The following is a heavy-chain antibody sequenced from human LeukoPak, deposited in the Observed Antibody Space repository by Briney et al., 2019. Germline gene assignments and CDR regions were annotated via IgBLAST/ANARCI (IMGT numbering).Heavy chain of an antibody. D-gene: IGHD3-22*01. CDR2: IYSGGST. CDR1: GFTVSSNY. CDR3: ASLSSYYDSSGYYDF. Sequence: GGSLRLSCAASGFTVSSNYMSWVRQAPGKGLEGVSVIYSGGSTYYADSVKGRFTISRDNSKNTLYLQMNSLRAEDTAVYYCASLSSYYDSSGYYDFWGQGTLVTVSS. V-gene: IGHV3-66*01. J-gene: IGHJ4*02.